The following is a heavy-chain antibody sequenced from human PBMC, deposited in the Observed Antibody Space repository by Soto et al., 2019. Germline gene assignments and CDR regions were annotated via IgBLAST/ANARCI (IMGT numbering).Heavy chain of an antibody. J-gene: IGHJ5*02. CDR1: GGSISSYY. V-gene: IGHV4-59*01. D-gene: IGHD2-8*01. CDR2: IYYSGST. Sequence: QVQLQESGPGLVKPSETLSLTCTVSGGSISSYYWSWIRQPPGKGLEWIGYIYYSGSTNYNPSLKSRVTISVDTSKNQFSLKLSSVTAADTAVYYCARVRLGNGNWIDPWGQGTLVTVSS. CDR3: ARVRLGNGNWIDP.